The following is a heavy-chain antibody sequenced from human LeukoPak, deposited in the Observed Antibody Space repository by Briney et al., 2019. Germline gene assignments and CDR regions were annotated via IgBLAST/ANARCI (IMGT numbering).Heavy chain of an antibody. CDR2: IIPILGIA. CDR1: GYTFTGYY. V-gene: IGHV1-69*04. Sequence: SVKVSCKASGYTFTGYYMHWVRQAPGQGLEWMGRIIPILGIANYAQKFQGRVTITADKSTSTAYMELSSLRSEDTAVYYCARDGGQYSSSWYPFDYWGQGTLVTVSS. D-gene: IGHD6-13*01. CDR3: ARDGGQYSSSWYPFDY. J-gene: IGHJ4*02.